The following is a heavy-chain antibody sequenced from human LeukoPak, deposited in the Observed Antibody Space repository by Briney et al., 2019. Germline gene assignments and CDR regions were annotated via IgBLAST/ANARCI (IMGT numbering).Heavy chain of an antibody. Sequence: GGSLRLSCAASGFIFSSYGMHWVRQAPGKGLEWVAYIRPDESDKYYADSVKGRFIISRDNSKNTLYMQMNSLRTEDTAVYYRGKHDSASDYWGQGTLVTVSS. CDR1: GFIFSSYG. D-gene: IGHD1-26*01. CDR3: GKHDSASDY. J-gene: IGHJ4*02. V-gene: IGHV3-30*02. CDR2: IRPDESDK.